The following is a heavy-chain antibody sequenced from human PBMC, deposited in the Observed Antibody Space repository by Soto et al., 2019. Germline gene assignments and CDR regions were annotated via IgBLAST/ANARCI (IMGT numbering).Heavy chain of an antibody. D-gene: IGHD3-16*01. J-gene: IGHJ3*01. Sequence: EVQLVESGGALIQPGGSLILSCAASGFTVSNNYISWVRQAPGKGLEWVSLMYSGGSTHYAKCVKGRVTISRDGSPNTVYLQKKILSAEDTAINNCTPLGAFDVWGQGTMVTVSS. CDR3: TPLGAFDV. CDR2: MYSGGST. CDR1: GFTVSNNY. V-gene: IGHV3-53*01.